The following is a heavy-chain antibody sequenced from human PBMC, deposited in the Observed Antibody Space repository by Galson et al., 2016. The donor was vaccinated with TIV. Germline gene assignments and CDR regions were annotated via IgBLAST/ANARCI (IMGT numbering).Heavy chain of an antibody. J-gene: IGHJ6*03. D-gene: IGHD3-3*01. Sequence: SVKVSCKASGGTFTSFAISWVRQSRGQGLEWMGGTVPMFGIVTYAQKFQGKITLTADASTSTAYMELRSLRSDDTAVYYCARGGWSGDPGDYHHYYMDVWAKGTTVTVSS. CDR3: ARGGWSGDPGDYHHYYMDV. CDR1: GGTFTSFA. V-gene: IGHV1-69*13. CDR2: TVPMFGIV.